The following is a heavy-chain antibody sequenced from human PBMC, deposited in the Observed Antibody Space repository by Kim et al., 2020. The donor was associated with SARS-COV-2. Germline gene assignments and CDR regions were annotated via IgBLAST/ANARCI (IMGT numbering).Heavy chain of an antibody. J-gene: IGHJ5*02. Sequence: FQGRVTMTRDTSTSTVYMELSSLRSEDTAVYYCARARYCSGGSCDRWFDPWGQGTLVTVSS. V-gene: IGHV1-46*01. D-gene: IGHD2-15*01. CDR3: ARARYCSGGSCDRWFDP.